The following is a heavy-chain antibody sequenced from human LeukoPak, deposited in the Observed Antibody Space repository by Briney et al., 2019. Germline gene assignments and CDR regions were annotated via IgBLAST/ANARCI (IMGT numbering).Heavy chain of an antibody. D-gene: IGHD3-10*01. J-gene: IGHJ1*01. Sequence: KPSETLSLTCTVSGGSISSSSYYWGWIRQPPGKGLEWIGSIYYSGSTYYNPSLKSRVTISVDTSKNQFSLKLSSVTAADTAVYYCARRSRNYYGSGSYPFQHWGQGTLVTVSS. CDR2: IYYSGST. CDR3: ARRSRNYYGSGSYPFQH. V-gene: IGHV4-39*01. CDR1: GGSISSSSYY.